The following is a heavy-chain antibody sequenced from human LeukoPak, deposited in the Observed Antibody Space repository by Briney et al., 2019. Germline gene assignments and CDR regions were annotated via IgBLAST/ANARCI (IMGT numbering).Heavy chain of an antibody. CDR2: IYYSGST. CDR1: GGSISSYY. D-gene: IGHD5-18*01. J-gene: IGHJ4*02. Sequence: PSETLSLTCTVSGGSISSYYWSWIRQPPGKGLEWIGYIYYSGSTNYNPSLKSRVTISVDTSKNQFSLKLNSVTAADTAVYYCAREVDTAMIHWGQGTLVTVSS. CDR3: AREVDTAMIH. V-gene: IGHV4-59*12.